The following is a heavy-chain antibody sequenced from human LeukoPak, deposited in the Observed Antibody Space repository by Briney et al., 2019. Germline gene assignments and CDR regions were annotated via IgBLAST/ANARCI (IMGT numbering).Heavy chain of an antibody. Sequence: PSQTLSLTCTVSGGSISSGDYYWSWIRQPPGKGLEWIGYIYYSGSTYYNPSLKSRVTISVDTSKNQFSLKLSSVTAADTAVYYCARERGAYYYDSSGYYSATDNWFDPWGQGTLVTVSS. D-gene: IGHD3-22*01. J-gene: IGHJ5*02. V-gene: IGHV4-30-4*01. CDR3: ARERGAYYYDSSGYYSATDNWFDP. CDR1: GGSISSGDYY. CDR2: IYYSGST.